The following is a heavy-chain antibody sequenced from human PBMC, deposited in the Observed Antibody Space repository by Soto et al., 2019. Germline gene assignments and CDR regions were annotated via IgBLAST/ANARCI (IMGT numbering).Heavy chain of an antibody. CDR2: INHSGST. Sequence: SETLSLTCAVYGGSFSGYYWSWIRQPPGKGLEWIGEINHSGSTNYNPSLKSRVTISVDTSKNQFSLKLSSVTAADTAVYYCARRNDFWSGYYWFDPWGQGTLVTVSS. V-gene: IGHV4-34*01. CDR3: ARRNDFWSGYYWFDP. D-gene: IGHD3-3*01. J-gene: IGHJ5*02. CDR1: GGSFSGYY.